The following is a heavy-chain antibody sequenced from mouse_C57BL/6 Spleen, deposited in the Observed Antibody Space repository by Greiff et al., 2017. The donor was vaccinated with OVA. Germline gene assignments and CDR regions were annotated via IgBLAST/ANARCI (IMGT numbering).Heavy chain of an antibody. CDR3: ARGGGSSYFDV. D-gene: IGHD1-1*01. J-gene: IGHJ1*03. Sequence: VQLQQPGAELVRPGTSVKLSCKASGYTFTSYWMHWVKQRPGQGLEWIGVIDPSDSYTNYNQKFKGKATLTVDTSSSTAYMQLSSLTSEDSAVYYCARGGGSSYFDVWGTGTTVTVSS. CDR2: IDPSDSYT. CDR1: GYTFTSYW. V-gene: IGHV1-59*01.